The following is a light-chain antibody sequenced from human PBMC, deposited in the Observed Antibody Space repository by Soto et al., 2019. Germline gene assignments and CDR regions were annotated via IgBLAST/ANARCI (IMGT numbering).Light chain of an antibody. CDR3: SSYTSSSTLV. V-gene: IGLV2-14*01. CDR2: DVS. Sequence: QSALTQPASVSGSPGQSITISCTGTSSDVGGYSYVSWYQQHPGKAPKLMIYDVSNRPSGVSNRFSGSKSGNTASLTISGLQAEDEADYYCSSYTSSSTLVVGGGTQLTVL. CDR1: SSDVGGYSY. J-gene: IGLJ2*01.